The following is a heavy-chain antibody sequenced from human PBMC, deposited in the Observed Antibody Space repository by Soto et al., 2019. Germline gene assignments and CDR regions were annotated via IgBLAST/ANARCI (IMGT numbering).Heavy chain of an antibody. CDR2: INHSGST. D-gene: IGHD5-18*01. CDR3: ARAKNVDTALGYFDY. V-gene: IGHV4-34*01. CDR1: GGSFSGYY. Sequence: QVQLQQWGAGLLKPSETLSLTCAVYGGSFSGYYWSWIRQPPGKGLEWIGEINHSGSTNYNPSLKRRVTIPVDTSKNQFSLKLSSVTAADTAVYYCARAKNVDTALGYFDYWGQGTLVTVSS. J-gene: IGHJ4*02.